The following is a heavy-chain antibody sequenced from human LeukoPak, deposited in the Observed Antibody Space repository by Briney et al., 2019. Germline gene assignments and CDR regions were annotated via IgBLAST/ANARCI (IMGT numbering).Heavy chain of an antibody. CDR2: IYPGDSDT. J-gene: IGHJ4*02. D-gene: IGHD6-19*01. Sequence: YWSWIRQPPGKGLEWIGYIYPGDSDTRYSPSFQGQVTISADKSISTAYLQWSSLKASDTAMYYCARHHDSGWYLDYWGQGTLVTVSS. CDR1: YW. CDR3: ARHHDSGWYLDY. V-gene: IGHV5-51*01.